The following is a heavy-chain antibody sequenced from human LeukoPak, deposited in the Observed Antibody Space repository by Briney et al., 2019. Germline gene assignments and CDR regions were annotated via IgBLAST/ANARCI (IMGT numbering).Heavy chain of an antibody. D-gene: IGHD2/OR15-2a*01. V-gene: IGHV3-30*03. J-gene: IGHJ4*02. CDR3: AREAPEYLATFDY. CDR2: ISYDGSNK. CDR1: GFTFSSYV. Sequence: AGGSLRLSCAASGFTFSSYVMHWVRQAPGKGLEWVAVISYDGSNKYYADSVKGRFTISRDNSKNTLYLQMNSLRAEDTAVYYCAREAPEYLATFDYWGQGTLVTVSS.